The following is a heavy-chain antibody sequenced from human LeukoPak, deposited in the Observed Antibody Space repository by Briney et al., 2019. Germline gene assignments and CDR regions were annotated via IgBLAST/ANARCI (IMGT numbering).Heavy chain of an antibody. CDR1: GDSVSSNSAA. J-gene: IGHJ3*02. V-gene: IGHV6-1*01. D-gene: IGHD6-6*01. CDR3: ARVIAARPAAFDI. Sequence: SQTLSLTCAISGDSVSSNSAAWNRIRQSPSRGLEWLGRTYYRSKWYNDYAVSVKSRITINPDTSKNQFSLQLNSVTPEDTAVYYCARVIAARPAAFDIWGQGTMVTVSS. CDR2: TYYRSKWYN.